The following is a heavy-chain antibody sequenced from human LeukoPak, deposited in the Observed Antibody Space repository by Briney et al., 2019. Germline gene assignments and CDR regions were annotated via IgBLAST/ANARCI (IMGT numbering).Heavy chain of an antibody. CDR2: TRYDGSNK. Sequence: GGSLRLSCAASGFTFSSYGMHWVRQAPGKGLEWVAFTRYDGSNKYYADSVKGRFTISRDNSKNTLYLQMNSPRAEDTAVYYCAKGPKSVGATTSVDYWGQGTLVTVSS. CDR1: GFTFSSYG. D-gene: IGHD1-26*01. V-gene: IGHV3-30*02. J-gene: IGHJ4*02. CDR3: AKGPKSVGATTSVDY.